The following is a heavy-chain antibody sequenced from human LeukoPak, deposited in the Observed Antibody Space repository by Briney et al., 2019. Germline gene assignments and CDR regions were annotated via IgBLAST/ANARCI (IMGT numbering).Heavy chain of an antibody. D-gene: IGHD3-10*01. CDR1: GGTFSSYA. V-gene: IGHV1-69*06. CDR2: IIPIFGTA. CDR3: ASRPSYLYDAFDI. Sequence: GASVKVSCKASGGTFSSYAISWVRQAPGQGLEWMGGIIPIFGTANYAQKFQGRVTITADKSTSTAYMELSSLRSEDTAVYYCASRPSYLYDAFDIWGQGTMVTVSS. J-gene: IGHJ3*02.